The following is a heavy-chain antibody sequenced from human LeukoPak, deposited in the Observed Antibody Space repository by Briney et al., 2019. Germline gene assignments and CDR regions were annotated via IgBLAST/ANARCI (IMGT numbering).Heavy chain of an antibody. Sequence: GGSLRLSCAASGFTFSNYAMSWVRQVPGKGLEWVSGVSGSGGSTDYADSVKGRFTISRDNSKNTLYLQMNSLRAEDTAVYYCAIDATRAIAAADTYWGQGTLVTVSS. CDR1: GFTFSNYA. J-gene: IGHJ4*02. D-gene: IGHD6-13*01. V-gene: IGHV3-23*01. CDR3: AIDATRAIAAADTY. CDR2: VSGSGGST.